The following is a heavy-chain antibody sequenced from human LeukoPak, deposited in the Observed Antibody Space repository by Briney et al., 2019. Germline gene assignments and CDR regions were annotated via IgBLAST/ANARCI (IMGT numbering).Heavy chain of an antibody. CDR3: ARLPRGGRPPMISLYYYMDV. CDR1: GGSISSSTYY. Sequence: PSETLSLTCTASGGSISSSTYYCAWIRQPPGKGLEWIGSIYYSGSTYYNPSLKSRVTISVDTSKNQFSLKLSSVTAADTAVYYCARLPRGGRPPMISLYYYMDVWGKGTTVIVSS. D-gene: IGHD3/OR15-3a*01. J-gene: IGHJ6*03. V-gene: IGHV4-39*01. CDR2: IYYSGST.